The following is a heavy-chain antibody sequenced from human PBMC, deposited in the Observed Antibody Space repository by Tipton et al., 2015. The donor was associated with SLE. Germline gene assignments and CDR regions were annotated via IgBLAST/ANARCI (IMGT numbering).Heavy chain of an antibody. CDR2: MFRSGST. CDR1: GGSIRSGKHY. J-gene: IGHJ6*03. V-gene: IGHV4-61*02. CDR3: ATGYGDDDFYYYYYMDV. Sequence: TLSLTCTVSGGSIRSGKHYWSWIRQPAGKGLEWIGRMFRSGSTNYNPSLKSRVTISLDRSKNQFSLNLYSATAADTAVYYCATGYGDDDFYYYYYMDVWGKGNPGHRLL. D-gene: IGHD4-17*01.